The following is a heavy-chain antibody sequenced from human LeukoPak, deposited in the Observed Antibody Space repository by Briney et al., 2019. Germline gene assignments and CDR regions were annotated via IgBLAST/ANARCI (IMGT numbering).Heavy chain of an antibody. Sequence: SETLSLTCTVSGGSISSGDYYWSWIRQPPGKGLEWIGYIYYSGSTNYNPSLKSRVTISVDTSKNQFSLKLNSVTAADTAVYYCATLRDGYNYEDYGMDVWGQGTTVTVSS. CDR2: IYYSGST. J-gene: IGHJ6*02. D-gene: IGHD5-24*01. CDR1: GGSISSGDYY. V-gene: IGHV4-30-4*01. CDR3: ATLRDGYNYEDYGMDV.